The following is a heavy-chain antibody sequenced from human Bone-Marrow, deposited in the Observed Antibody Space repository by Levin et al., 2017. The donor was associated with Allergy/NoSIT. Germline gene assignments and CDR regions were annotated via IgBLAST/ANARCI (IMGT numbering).Heavy chain of an antibody. CDR3: ARVSYYGSGNYYDYNFDS. CDR1: GGSIYNSPYF. CDR2: IYYTERS. Sequence: GSLRLSCAVSGGSIYNSPYFWAWIRQPPGTGLEWIGSIYYTERSFYNPSLTSRVTISVDTSTNQFSLQLTSVTAADTAVYYCARVSYYGSGNYYDYNFDSWGQGTLVTVSS. V-gene: IGHV4-39*07. J-gene: IGHJ4*02. D-gene: IGHD3-10*01.